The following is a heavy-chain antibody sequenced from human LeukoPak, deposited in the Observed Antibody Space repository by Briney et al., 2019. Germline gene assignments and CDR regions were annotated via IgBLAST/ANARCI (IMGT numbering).Heavy chain of an antibody. Sequence: SETLSLTCAVYGGSFSGYYWSWIRKPPGKGLEWIGEINHSGSTNYNPSLKSRVTISVDTSKNQFSLKLSSVTAADTAAYYCARVGYDFWKSWFDPGGQGTLVTVSS. J-gene: IGHJ5*02. CDR3: ARVGYDFWKSWFDP. CDR1: GGSFSGYY. CDR2: INHSGST. D-gene: IGHD3-3*01. V-gene: IGHV4-34*01.